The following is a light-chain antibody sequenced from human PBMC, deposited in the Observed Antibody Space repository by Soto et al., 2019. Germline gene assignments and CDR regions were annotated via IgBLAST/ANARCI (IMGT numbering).Light chain of an antibody. CDR2: AAS. Sequence: EFVLTQSPGTLSLSPGESATLSCRASPTVSSAYLAWYQQKPGQAPRLLIYAASSRATGVPDRFSGSWSGRGFAVSGGGLEAEGCGVDYGGQYVNSPLFGQGTKLEIK. J-gene: IGKJ2*01. V-gene: IGKV3-20*01. CDR3: GQYVNSPL. CDR1: PTVSSAY.